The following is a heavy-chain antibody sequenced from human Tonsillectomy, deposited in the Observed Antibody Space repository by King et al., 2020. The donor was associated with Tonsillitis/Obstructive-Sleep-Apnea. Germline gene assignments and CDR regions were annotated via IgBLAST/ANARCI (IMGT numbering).Heavy chain of an antibody. D-gene: IGHD6-19*01. J-gene: IGHJ2*01. Sequence: EVQLVESGAEVKKPGESLRISCKGSGYSFTSKWISWVRQMPGKGLEWMGRIDPSDSYTNYRPSFQGHVTISVDKSISTAYLQWSSLKASDTAIYSCARSAYSSGWPYWYFDIWGRGTLVTVSS. V-gene: IGHV5-10-1*03. CDR1: GYSFTSKW. CDR3: ARSAYSSGWPYWYFDI. CDR2: IDPSDSYT.